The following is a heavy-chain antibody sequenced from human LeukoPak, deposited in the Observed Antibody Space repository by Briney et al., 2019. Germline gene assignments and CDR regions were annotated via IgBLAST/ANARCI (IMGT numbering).Heavy chain of an antibody. CDR2: ISSSSSYI. D-gene: IGHD6-13*01. CDR1: GFTFSSYS. J-gene: IGHJ4*02. V-gene: IGHV3-21*01. CDR3: ARCAQLAAHFDY. Sequence: GGSLRLSCAASGFTFSSYSMNWVRQAPGKGLEWVSSISSSSSYIYYADSVKGRFTISRDNAKNSLYLQMNSLRAEDTAVYYCARCAQLAAHFDYWGRGTLVTVSS.